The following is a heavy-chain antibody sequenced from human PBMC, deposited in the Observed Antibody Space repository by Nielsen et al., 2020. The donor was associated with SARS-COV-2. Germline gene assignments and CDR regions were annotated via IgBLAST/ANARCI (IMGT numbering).Heavy chain of an antibody. J-gene: IGHJ5*01. CDR3: ARDANSNSIRYWFDS. V-gene: IGHV3-9*01. CDR2: ISWNSGSI. CDR1: GFTFDDYA. D-gene: IGHD4-11*01. Sequence: SLKISCAASGFTFDDYAMHWVRQAPRKGLEWVSGISWNSGSIGYADSVKGRFTISRDTAKNSLFMQMNSLRAEDTAVYYCARDANSNSIRYWFDSWGQGSLVTVSS.